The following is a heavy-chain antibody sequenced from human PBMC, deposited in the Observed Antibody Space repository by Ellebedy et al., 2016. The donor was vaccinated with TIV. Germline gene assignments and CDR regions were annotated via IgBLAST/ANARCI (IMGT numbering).Heavy chain of an antibody. D-gene: IGHD2-8*01. J-gene: IGHJ4*02. Sequence: PGGSLRLSCAAPGLPFSSYWMSWVRQAPGKGLEWVANIKQDGSEKYYVDSVKGRFTISRDNAKNSLYLQMNSLRAEDTAVYYCARGYASPNYWGQGTLVTVSS. CDR1: GLPFSSYW. CDR3: ARGYASPNY. CDR2: IKQDGSEK. V-gene: IGHV3-7*01.